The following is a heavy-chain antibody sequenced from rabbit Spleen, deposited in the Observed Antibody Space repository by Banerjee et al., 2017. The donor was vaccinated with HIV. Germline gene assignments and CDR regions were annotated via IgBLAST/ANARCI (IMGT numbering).Heavy chain of an antibody. V-gene: IGHV1S45*01. Sequence: QEQLVESGGGLVQPGASLTLTCTASGFSFSSSYDMCWVRQAPGKGLEWIGCIYTGSGSTYFATWAKGRFAISKTSSTTVTLQMTRLTAADTATYFCARDTSSSFSSYGMDLWGPGTLVTVS. CDR3: ARDTSSSFSSYGMDL. J-gene: IGHJ6*01. D-gene: IGHD1-1*01. CDR1: GFSFSSSYD. CDR2: IYTGSGST.